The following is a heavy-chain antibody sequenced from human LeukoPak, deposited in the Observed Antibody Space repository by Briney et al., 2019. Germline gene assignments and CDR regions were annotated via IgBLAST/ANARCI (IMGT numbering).Heavy chain of an antibody. CDR2: ISYDGSNK. CDR1: GFTFSSYA. V-gene: IGHV3-30-3*01. D-gene: IGHD6-19*01. J-gene: IGHJ4*02. CDR3: ARDKIPIAVAGHFDY. Sequence: PGGSLRLSCAASGFTFSSYAMHWVRRAPGKGLEWVAVISYDGSNKYYADSVKGRFTISRDNSKNTLYLQMNSLRAEDTAVYYCARDKIPIAVAGHFDYWGQGTLVTVSS.